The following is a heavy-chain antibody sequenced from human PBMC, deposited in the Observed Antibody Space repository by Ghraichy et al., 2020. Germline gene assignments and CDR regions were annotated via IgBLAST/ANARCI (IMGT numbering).Heavy chain of an antibody. CDR2: IYPGDSDT. V-gene: IGHV5-51*01. Sequence: GESLNISCKGSGYSFTSYWIGWVRQMPGKGLEWMGIIYPGDSDTRYSPSFQGQVTISADKSISTAYLQWSSLKASDTAMYYCARHSSSGWYSRNYYFDYWGQGTLVTVSS. CDR3: ARHSSSGWYSRNYYFDY. J-gene: IGHJ4*02. CDR1: GYSFTSYW. D-gene: IGHD6-19*01.